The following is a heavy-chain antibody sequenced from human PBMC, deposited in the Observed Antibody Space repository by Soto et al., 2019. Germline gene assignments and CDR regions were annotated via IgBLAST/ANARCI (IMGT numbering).Heavy chain of an antibody. J-gene: IGHJ4*02. CDR1: GFMFSAYW. V-gene: IGHV3-7*01. D-gene: IGHD2-21*01. CDR2: ISGGASDK. Sequence: EVPLVESGGRLVQPGGSLRLSCAASGFMFSAYWMSWVRQDLGKGLEWVATISGGASDKFYVDSVKGRFTISRDDSKNTLYLQMNSLRDEDTAVYYCVREDWHRFDSWGQGTLVTVSS. CDR3: VREDWHRFDS.